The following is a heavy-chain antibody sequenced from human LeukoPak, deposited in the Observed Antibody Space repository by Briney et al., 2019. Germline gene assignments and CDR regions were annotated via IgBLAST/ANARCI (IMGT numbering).Heavy chain of an antibody. Sequence: PGGSLRLSCAASGFTFSDYYMSWIRQAPGKGLEWVANIKKDGSEKYYVDSVRGRFTISRDKAKNSLSLQMNRLRAEDTAVYYCVKDFGLFAPRGQGTLVPVSP. V-gene: IGHV3-7*01. D-gene: IGHD3-10*01. CDR3: VKDFGLFAP. CDR1: GFTFSDYY. J-gene: IGHJ5*02. CDR2: IKKDGSEK.